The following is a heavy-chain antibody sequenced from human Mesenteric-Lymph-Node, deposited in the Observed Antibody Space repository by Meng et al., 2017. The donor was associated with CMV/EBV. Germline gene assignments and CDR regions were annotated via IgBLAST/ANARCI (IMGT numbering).Heavy chain of an antibody. Sequence: GESLKISCAASGFTFSTFGMHWVRQAPGKGLEWVAVIWFDGSNRNYPDSVKGRFTISRDNSKNTLYLQMNSLRAEDTAVYYCARVDTNYYYGMDVWGQGTTVTVSS. V-gene: IGHV3-33*01. CDR2: IWFDGSNR. D-gene: IGHD2-2*01. CDR3: ARVDTNYYYGMDV. CDR1: GFTFSTFG. J-gene: IGHJ6*02.